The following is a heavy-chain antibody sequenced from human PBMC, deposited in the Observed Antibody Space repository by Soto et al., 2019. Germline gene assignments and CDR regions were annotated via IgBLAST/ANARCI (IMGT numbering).Heavy chain of an antibody. CDR3: ARESYYGSGPWN. V-gene: IGHV5-51*01. Sequence: VDSLKISCNGSRYSFTGYWIDWLRQMLGKGLEWMGMIYAGDSDTRYSPSSQGQVTLPVDESTSTAYLQWRSMKASDTALYYCARESYYGSGPWNWGQGTLVIVST. D-gene: IGHD3-10*01. J-gene: IGHJ4*02. CDR1: RYSFTGYW. CDR2: IYAGDSDT.